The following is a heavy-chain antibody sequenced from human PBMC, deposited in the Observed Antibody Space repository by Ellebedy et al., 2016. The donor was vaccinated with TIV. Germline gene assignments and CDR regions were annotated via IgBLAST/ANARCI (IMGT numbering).Heavy chain of an antibody. J-gene: IGHJ5*02. CDR2: IYYSGST. D-gene: IGHD4-17*01. CDR1: GGSISSSSYY. CDR3: ARGRGLTVTTRINWFDP. V-gene: IGHV4-39*07. Sequence: SETLSLTXTVSGGSISSSSYYWGWIRQPPGKGLEWIGSIYYSGSTYYNPSLKSRVTISVDTSKNQFSLKLSSVTAADTAVYYCARGRGLTVTTRINWFDPWGQGTLVTVSS.